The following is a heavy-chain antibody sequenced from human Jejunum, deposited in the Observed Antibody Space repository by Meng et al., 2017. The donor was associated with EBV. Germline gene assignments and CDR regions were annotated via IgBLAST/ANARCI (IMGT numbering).Heavy chain of an antibody. CDR3: ARYGSGYFPALWY. D-gene: IGHD3-22*01. Sequence: LSPSSASCVSSISIKYMWIWGPQPPGKGLEWIGEIYHSRSTHYNPYLKSRVTISVDKSKNQFPLKLSSVTAVDTAVYYCARYGSGYFPALWYWGQGTLVTVSS. V-gene: IGHV4-4*02. CDR1: VSSISIKYM. J-gene: IGHJ4*02. CDR2: IYHSRST.